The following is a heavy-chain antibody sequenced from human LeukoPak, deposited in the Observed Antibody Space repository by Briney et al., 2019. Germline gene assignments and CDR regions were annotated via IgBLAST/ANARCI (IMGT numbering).Heavy chain of an antibody. J-gene: IGHJ3*01. V-gene: IGHV4-59*08. CDR1: GGSVDSYY. CDR2: IFYNGDT. D-gene: IGHD3-16*01. CDR3: ARRSRSFGAYDV. Sequence: SETLSLTCTVSGGSVDSYYWNWIRQAPGKGLEWIGYIFYNGDTYYNPSFQSRVTISINPSKSQISLRLFSVTAADTAIFYCARRSRSFGAYDVWGQGTVVAVSS.